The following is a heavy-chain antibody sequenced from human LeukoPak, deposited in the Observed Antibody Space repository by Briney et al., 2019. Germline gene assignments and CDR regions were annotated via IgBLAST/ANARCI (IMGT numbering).Heavy chain of an antibody. CDR2: ISYDGSNK. J-gene: IGHJ4*02. Sequence: PGGSLRLSCAASGFIFSSFGMHWVRQAPGKGLEWVAVISYDGSNKYYAESVKGRFTISRDNSNSTLYLQVNSLRAEDTAVYYCAKVTHDFWSGFYRYYFDYWGQGTLVTVSS. D-gene: IGHD3-3*01. CDR3: AKVTHDFWSGFYRYYFDY. V-gene: IGHV3-30*18. CDR1: GFIFSSFG.